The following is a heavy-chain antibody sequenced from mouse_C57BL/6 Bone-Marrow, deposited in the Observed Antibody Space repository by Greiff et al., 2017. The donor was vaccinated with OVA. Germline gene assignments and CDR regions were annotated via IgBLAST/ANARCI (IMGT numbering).Heavy chain of an antibody. CDR1: GFTFSDYG. V-gene: IGHV5-17*01. J-gene: IGHJ3*01. D-gene: IGHD2-3*01. CDR2: ISSGSSTI. Sequence: DVQLQESGGGLVKPGGSLKLSCAASGFTFSDYGMHWVRQAPEKGLEWVAYISSGSSTIYYADTVKGRFTISRDNAKNTLFLQMTSLRSEDTAMYYCATGDDGYSWGQGTLVTVSA. CDR3: ATGDDGYS.